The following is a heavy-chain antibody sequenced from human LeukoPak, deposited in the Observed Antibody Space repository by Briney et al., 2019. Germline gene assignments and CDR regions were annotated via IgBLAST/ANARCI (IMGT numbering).Heavy chain of an antibody. J-gene: IGHJ1*01. D-gene: IGHD3-22*01. Sequence: GGSLRLSCAASGFTFGSYGVSWVRQAPGKGLEWVSFITPNADRTSYADSVEGRFTISRDNPRNTLFMQMNSLRDEDTALYYCAIMHGYYDGSGYWVQWGQGTLVTVSS. CDR1: GFTFGSYG. CDR3: AIMHGYYDGSGYWVQ. CDR2: ITPNADRT. V-gene: IGHV3-23*01.